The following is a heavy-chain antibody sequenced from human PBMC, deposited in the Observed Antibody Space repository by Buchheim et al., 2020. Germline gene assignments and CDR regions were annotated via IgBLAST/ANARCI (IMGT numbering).Heavy chain of an antibody. CDR2: INHSGST. Sequence: QVQLQQWGAGLLKPSETLSLTCAVYGGSFSGYYCSWIRQPPGKGLEWIGEINHSGSTNYNPSLKSRVTISVDTSKNQFSLKLSSVTAADTAVYYCATGVAATPYYYYYGMDVWGQGTT. D-gene: IGHD2-15*01. CDR1: GGSFSGYY. V-gene: IGHV4-34*01. J-gene: IGHJ6*02. CDR3: ATGVAATPYYYYYGMDV.